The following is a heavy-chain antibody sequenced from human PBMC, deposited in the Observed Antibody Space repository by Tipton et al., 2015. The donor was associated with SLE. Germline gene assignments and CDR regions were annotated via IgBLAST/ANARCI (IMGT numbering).Heavy chain of an antibody. CDR1: GVSIGSYY. J-gene: IGHJ5*02. Sequence: TLSLTCSVSGVSIGSYYWSWIRQPPGKGLEWIGYIHYSGSTYYNPPLKSRVTMSVDTSKNQFSLKLSSVTAADTAVYYCARVASYDGSGYYLDWFDPWGQGTLVTVSS. D-gene: IGHD3-22*01. CDR3: ARVASYDGSGYYLDWFDP. CDR2: IHYSGST. V-gene: IGHV4-59*08.